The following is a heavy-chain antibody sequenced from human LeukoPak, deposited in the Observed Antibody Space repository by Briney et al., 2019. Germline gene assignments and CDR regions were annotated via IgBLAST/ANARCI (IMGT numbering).Heavy chain of an antibody. Sequence: SETLSLTCTVSGGSISSYYWSWIRQPPGKGLEWIGYIYYSGSTNYNPSLKSRVTISVDTSKNQFSLRLSSVTAADTAVYYCARGGSGSYYPNWFDPWGQGTLVTVSS. CDR2: IYYSGST. CDR1: GGSISSYY. V-gene: IGHV4-59*01. D-gene: IGHD3-10*01. CDR3: ARGGSGSYYPNWFDP. J-gene: IGHJ5*02.